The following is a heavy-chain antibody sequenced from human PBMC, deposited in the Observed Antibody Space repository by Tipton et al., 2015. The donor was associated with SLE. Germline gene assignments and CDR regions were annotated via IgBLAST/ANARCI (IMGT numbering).Heavy chain of an antibody. D-gene: IGHD6-6*01. CDR1: GGSFSGYY. V-gene: IGHV4-34*01. CDR3: ARISGSSSNFDY. CDR2: INHSGST. Sequence: TLSLTCAVYGGSFSGYYWSWIRQPPGKGLEWIGEINHSGSTNYNPSFKSRVTISVDTSKNQFSLKLSSVTAADTAVYYCARISGSSSNFDYWGQGTLVTVSS. J-gene: IGHJ4*02.